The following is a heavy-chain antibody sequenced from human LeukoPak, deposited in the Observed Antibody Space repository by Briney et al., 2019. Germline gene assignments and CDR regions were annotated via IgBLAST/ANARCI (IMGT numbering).Heavy chain of an antibody. CDR1: GFTFSNYW. V-gene: IGHV3-74*01. Sequence: PGGSLRLSCAASGFTFSNYWMHWVRQAPGKGLVWVSRVNSDGSSTNYADSVKGRFTISRDSAKNTPYLQMNSLRAEDTAVYYCAKGGRYCFDYWGQGTLVTVSS. J-gene: IGHJ4*02. D-gene: IGHD1-26*01. CDR3: AKGGRYCFDY. CDR2: VNSDGSST.